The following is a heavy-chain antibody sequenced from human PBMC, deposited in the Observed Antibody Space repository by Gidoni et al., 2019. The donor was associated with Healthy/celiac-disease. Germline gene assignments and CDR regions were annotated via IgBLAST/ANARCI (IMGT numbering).Heavy chain of an antibody. Sequence: EVQLVESGGGLVQPGRSLSLSCAASGFTFDAYALHWFRQAPGKGLEWVSGISWNSGSIGYADYVKGRFTISRDNAKNSLYLQMNSLRAEDTALYYCVARETGAARSSYYFDYWGQGTLVTVSS. J-gene: IGHJ4*02. CDR1: GFTFDAYA. CDR3: VARETGAARSSYYFDY. D-gene: IGHD6-6*01. V-gene: IGHV3-9*01. CDR2: ISWNSGSI.